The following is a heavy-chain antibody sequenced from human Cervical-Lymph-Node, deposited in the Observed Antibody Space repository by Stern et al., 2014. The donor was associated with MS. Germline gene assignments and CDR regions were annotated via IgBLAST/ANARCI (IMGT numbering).Heavy chain of an antibody. Sequence: LHLVESGPEVKKPGSSVKVSCTASGGTFTLSTFNWVRQAPGQGLAWMGGIIPMSGTPNYAQRFQGRVTITADEPTTKVVMELSSLRSEDTAVYYCARGGTAVGGYFDSWGQGTLVTASS. V-gene: IGHV1-69*01. CDR1: GGTFTLST. CDR2: IIPMSGTP. D-gene: IGHD3-10*01. J-gene: IGHJ4*02. CDR3: ARGGTAVGGYFDS.